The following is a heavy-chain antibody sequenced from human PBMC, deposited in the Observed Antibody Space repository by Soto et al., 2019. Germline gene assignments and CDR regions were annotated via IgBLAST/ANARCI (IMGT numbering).Heavy chain of an antibody. CDR3: AHRGEVATIISDAFDI. CDR1: GISLSTDAVG. J-gene: IGHJ3*02. Sequence: QITLKESGPTLVKPTQTLTLTCTFSGISLSTDAVGVAWIRQPPGKALEWLALIYWDDDKRYSPSLKSRLTIIKDTSKNQVVLTTTNMDPVDTATYYCAHRGEVATIISDAFDIWGPGTAVTVSS. D-gene: IGHD5-12*01. CDR2: IYWDDDK. V-gene: IGHV2-5*02.